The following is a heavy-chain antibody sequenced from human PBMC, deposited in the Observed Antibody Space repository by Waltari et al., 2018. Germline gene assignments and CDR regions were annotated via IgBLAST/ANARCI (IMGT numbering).Heavy chain of an antibody. J-gene: IGHJ4*02. CDR3: LRNVYV. CDR1: GFPFIRHW. Sequence: EVQLVESGGGLVQPGGSLRLSCTASGFPFIRHWMSWYRQAPGKGLELVANITRDGSEKDCVNSVKGRFIISRDNAKNSLYLQMNSLRAEDTAVYYCLRNVYVWGQGTLVTVSS. D-gene: IGHD3-10*02. CDR2: ITRDGSEK. V-gene: IGHV3-7*01.